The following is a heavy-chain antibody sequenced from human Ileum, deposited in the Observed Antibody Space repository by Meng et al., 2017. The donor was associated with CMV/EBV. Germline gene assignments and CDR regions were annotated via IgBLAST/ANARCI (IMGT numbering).Heavy chain of an antibody. V-gene: IGHV3-53*01. J-gene: IGHJ3*02. CDR2: INRDGST. CDR1: GFTVSTDY. CDR3: GREGLPHALDM. Sequence: GESLKISCAASGFTVSTDYMSWVRQAPGKGLDWVSIINRDGSTYYADSVKGRFTISRDNSKNTVYLQMNSLRVEDTPVYYCGREGLPHALDMWGQGTMVTVSS.